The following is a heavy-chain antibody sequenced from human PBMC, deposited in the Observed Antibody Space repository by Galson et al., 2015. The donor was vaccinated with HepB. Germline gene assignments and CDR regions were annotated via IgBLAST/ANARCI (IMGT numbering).Heavy chain of an antibody. V-gene: IGHV5-10-1*01. D-gene: IGHD6-13*01. CDR3: ASHKGQQLAFDY. CDR2: IDPSDSYT. Sequence: QSGAEVKKPGESLRISCTGSGYSFTSYWISWVRQMPGKGLEWLGRIDPSDSYTNYSPSFQGHVTISADKSISTAYLQWSSLKASDTAMYYCASHKGQQLAFDYWGQGTLVTVSS. J-gene: IGHJ4*02. CDR1: GYSFTSYW.